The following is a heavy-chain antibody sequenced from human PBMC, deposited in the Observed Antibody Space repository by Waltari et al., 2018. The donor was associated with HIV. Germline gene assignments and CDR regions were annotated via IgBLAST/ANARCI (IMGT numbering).Heavy chain of an antibody. CDR3: ARQWSSGSYFDD. V-gene: IGHV5-10-1*01. CDR1: GYRSTNYW. D-gene: IGHD3-10*01. CDR2: IDLSDSYT. J-gene: IGHJ4*02. Sequence: EVQLVQSGAEVKKSGESLRISCKTSGYRSTNYWINWVRQMPGKGLEWMGRIDLSDSYTNYSPSFQGHVTISVDKSISTAYLQWSSLKASDTAIYYCARQWSSGSYFDDWGQGTLVTVSS.